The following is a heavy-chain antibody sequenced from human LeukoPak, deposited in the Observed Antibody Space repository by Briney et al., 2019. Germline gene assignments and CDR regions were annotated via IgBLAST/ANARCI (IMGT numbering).Heavy chain of an antibody. CDR1: GGTFSSYA. J-gene: IGHJ4*02. D-gene: IGHD3-10*01. V-gene: IGHV1-69*04. CDR2: IIPILGIA. CDR3: ARVGYGSGSNLFDY. Sequence: SVKVSCKASGGTFSSYAISWVRQAPGQGLEWMGRIIPILGIANYAQKFQGRVTITADKSTSTAYMELSSLRSEDTAVYYCARVGYGSGSNLFDYWGQGTLVTVSS.